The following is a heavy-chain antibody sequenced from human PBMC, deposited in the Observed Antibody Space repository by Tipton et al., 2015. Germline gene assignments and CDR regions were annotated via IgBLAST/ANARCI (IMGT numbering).Heavy chain of an antibody. CDR1: GGSFSDYY. CDR2: ISYTDGA. CDR3: ARDLEHGMDV. Sequence: GSLRLSCAVYGGSFSDYYWSWIRQSPGKGLEWIGYISYTDGAHYNPALKSRVTISVDTSKNQFSLTLNSVAAADTAVYYCARDLEHGMDVWGHGTTVTVSS. J-gene: IGHJ6*02. D-gene: IGHD5-24*01. V-gene: IGHV4-59*01.